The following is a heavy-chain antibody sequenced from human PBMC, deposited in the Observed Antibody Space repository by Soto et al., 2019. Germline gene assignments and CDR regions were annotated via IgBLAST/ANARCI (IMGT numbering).Heavy chain of an antibody. V-gene: IGHV1-45*02. CDR1: GYTFTYRY. CDR3: AETVSVGGHDAFDI. CDR2: ITPFNGNT. J-gene: IGHJ3*02. D-gene: IGHD4-17*01. Sequence: SVKVSCKASGYTFTYRYLHWVRQAPGQALEWMGWITPFNGNTNYAQKFQDRVTITRDRSMSTAYMELSSLRSEDTAMYYCAETVSVGGHDAFDIWGQGTMVTVSS.